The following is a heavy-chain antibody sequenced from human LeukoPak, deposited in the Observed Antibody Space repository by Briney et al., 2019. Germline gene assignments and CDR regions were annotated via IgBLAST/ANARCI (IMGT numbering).Heavy chain of an antibody. V-gene: IGHV3-21*01. CDR1: GFTFSSYS. Sequence: GGSLILSCAASGFTFSSYSMNWVRQAPGKGLEWVSSISSSSSYIYYADSVKGRFTISRDNAKNSLFLQMNSLRPEDTGVYYCARIDRDFYYMDVWGKGTTVTVSS. J-gene: IGHJ6*03. D-gene: IGHD3-22*01. CDR3: ARIDRDFYYMDV. CDR2: ISSSSSYI.